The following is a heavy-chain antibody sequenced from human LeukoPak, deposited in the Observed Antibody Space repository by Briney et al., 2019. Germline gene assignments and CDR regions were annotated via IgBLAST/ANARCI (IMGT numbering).Heavy chain of an antibody. J-gene: IGHJ5*02. CDR3: ARKYPDHWFDP. CDR2: IFYTGST. Sequence: SETLSLTCTVSGGSITSGNYYWSWIRQPPGKGLEWIGYIFYTGSTNYSPSLKSRVFISVDTFKNQFSLKLSSVTAADTAVYFCARKYPDHWFDPWGQVTLVTVSS. V-gene: IGHV4-30-4*01. D-gene: IGHD6-6*01. CDR1: GGSITSGNYY.